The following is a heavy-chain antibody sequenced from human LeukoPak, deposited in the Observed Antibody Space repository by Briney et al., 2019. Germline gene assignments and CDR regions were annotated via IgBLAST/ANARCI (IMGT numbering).Heavy chain of an antibody. J-gene: IGHJ4*02. CDR2: INWNGSST. D-gene: IGHD3-3*01. CDR1: GFTFDDYG. V-gene: IGHV3-20*04. CDR3: ARDRDFWSGSTPVFDY. Sequence: GGSLRLSCAASGFTFDDYGMSWVRQAPGKGLEWVSGINWNGSSTGYADSVKGRFTISRDNAKNSLYLQMNSLRAEDTALYYCARDRDFWSGSTPVFDYWGQGTLVTVSS.